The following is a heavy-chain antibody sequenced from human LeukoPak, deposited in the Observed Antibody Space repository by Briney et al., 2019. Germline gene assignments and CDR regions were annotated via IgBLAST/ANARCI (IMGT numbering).Heavy chain of an antibody. CDR2: IWYDGSNK. J-gene: IGHJ4*02. CDR3: ARDGELRPEGVPAAIGY. D-gene: IGHD2-2*02. Sequence: GGSLRLSCAASGFTFSSYGMHWVRQAPGKGLEWVAVIWYDGSNKYYADSVKGRFTISRDNSKNTLYLQMNSLRAEDTAAYYCARDGELRPEGVPAAIGYWGRGTLVTVSS. V-gene: IGHV3-33*01. CDR1: GFTFSSYG.